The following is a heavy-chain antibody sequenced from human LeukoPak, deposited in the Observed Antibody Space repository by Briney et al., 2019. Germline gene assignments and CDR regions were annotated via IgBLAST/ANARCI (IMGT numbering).Heavy chain of an antibody. Sequence: GGPLRLSCDTSGFTLKNYWMSWLRRAPGKGLEWVSRSKYDGSTAMYAESVKGRFTISRDNARGTLYLQMNSLRVDDTAVYYCAKSDWFDPCGRGILVTVSS. V-gene: IGHV3-74*03. CDR1: GFTLKNYW. J-gene: IGHJ5*02. CDR2: SKYDGSTA. CDR3: AKSDWFDP.